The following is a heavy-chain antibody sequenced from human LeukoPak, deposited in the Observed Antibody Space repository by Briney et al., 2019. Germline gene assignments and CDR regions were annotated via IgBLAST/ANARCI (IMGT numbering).Heavy chain of an antibody. CDR1: GFTFSSYS. Sequence: GGSLRLSCAASGFTFSSYSMTWVRQAPGKGLEWVPSISSSSSYIYYADSVKGRFTISRDNAKNSLYLQMNSLRAEDTAVYYCARTGTHDAFDIWGQGTMVTVSS. J-gene: IGHJ3*02. D-gene: IGHD1-7*01. CDR3: ARTGTHDAFDI. CDR2: ISSSSSYI. V-gene: IGHV3-21*01.